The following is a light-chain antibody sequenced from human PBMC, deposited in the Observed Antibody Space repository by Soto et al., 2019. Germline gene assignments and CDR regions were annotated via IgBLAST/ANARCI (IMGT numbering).Light chain of an antibody. CDR1: SSNIGSNT. V-gene: IGLV1-44*01. Sequence: QPVLTQPPSASGTPGQRVTISCSGSSSNIGSNTVNWYQQLPGTAPKLLIFSNSQRPSGVPDRFSGSKSGTSASLAISGLQSEDEADYYCESWDDSLNGDVVFGGGTQVTVL. J-gene: IGLJ2*01. CDR2: SNS. CDR3: ESWDDSLNGDVV.